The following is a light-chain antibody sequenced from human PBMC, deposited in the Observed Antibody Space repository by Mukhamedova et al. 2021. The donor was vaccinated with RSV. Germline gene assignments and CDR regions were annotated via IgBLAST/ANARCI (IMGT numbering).Light chain of an antibody. J-gene: IGLJ2*01. V-gene: IGLV2-23*02. Sequence: LIIYEVNKRPPGVSSRLSGSKSGNTASLTISGLQAEDEGDYYCCSYSGTITFVIFVVGTNLTVL. CDR3: CSYSGTITFVI. CDR2: EVN.